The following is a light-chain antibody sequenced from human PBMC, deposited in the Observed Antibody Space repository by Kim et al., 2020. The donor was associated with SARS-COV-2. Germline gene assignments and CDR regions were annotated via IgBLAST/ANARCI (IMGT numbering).Light chain of an antibody. J-gene: IGLJ1*01. V-gene: IGLV1-51*01. CDR2: DNN. CDR3: GTWDSSLSAYV. Sequence: GHTVTTSWPGSAANIGTNSVSWYQQLPETATQLLIYDNNKRPSRVPDRFSGSKSDTSATLGITGLQTGDEADYYCGTWDSSLSAYVFGTGTKVTVL. CDR1: AANIGTNS.